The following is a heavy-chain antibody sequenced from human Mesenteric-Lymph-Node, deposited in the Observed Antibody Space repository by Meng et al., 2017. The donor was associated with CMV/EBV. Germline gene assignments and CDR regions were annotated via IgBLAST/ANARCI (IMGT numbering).Heavy chain of an antibody. CDR3: ARARGNQQGISYYYYGMDV. CDR1: GGSFSGYY. Sequence: SETLSLTCAVYGGSFSGYYWSWIRQPPGKGLEWIGEINHSGSTNYNPSLKSRVTISVDTSKNQFSLKLSSVTAADTAVYYCARARGNQQGISYYYYGMDVWGQGTTVTVSS. J-gene: IGHJ6*02. D-gene: IGHD7-27*01. CDR2: INHSGST. V-gene: IGHV4-34*01.